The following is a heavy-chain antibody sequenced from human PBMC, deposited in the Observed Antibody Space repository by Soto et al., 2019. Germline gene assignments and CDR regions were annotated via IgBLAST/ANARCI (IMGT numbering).Heavy chain of an antibody. D-gene: IGHD2-15*01. Sequence: SETLSLTCTVSGGSISSYYWSWIRQPPGKGLEWIGYIYYSGSTNYNPSLKSRVTISVDTSKNQFSLKLSSVTAADTAVYYCARHGVADYYYMDVWGKGTTVTVSS. J-gene: IGHJ6*03. V-gene: IGHV4-59*08. CDR2: IYYSGST. CDR3: ARHGVADYYYMDV. CDR1: GGSISSYY.